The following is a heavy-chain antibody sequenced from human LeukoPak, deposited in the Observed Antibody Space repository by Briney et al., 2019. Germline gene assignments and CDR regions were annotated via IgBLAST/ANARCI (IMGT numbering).Heavy chain of an antibody. V-gene: IGHV3-53*01. D-gene: IGHD3-22*01. Sequence: GGSLRLSCAASGFTFSSYAMSWVRQAPGKGLEWVSVIYSGGSTYYADSVKGRFTISRDNSKNTLYLQMNSLRAEDTAVYYCARDGSYYDSSGSYYYFDYWGQGTLVTVSS. CDR2: IYSGGST. CDR3: ARDGSYYDSSGSYYYFDY. CDR1: GFTFSSYA. J-gene: IGHJ4*02.